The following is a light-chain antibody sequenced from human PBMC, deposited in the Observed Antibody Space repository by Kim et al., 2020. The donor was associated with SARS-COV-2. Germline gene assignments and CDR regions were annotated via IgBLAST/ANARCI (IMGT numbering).Light chain of an antibody. CDR1: QGISNY. CDR2: AAS. V-gene: IGKV1-27*01. Sequence: VGDRVTITCRASQGISNYLAWYQQKPGKVPKLLIYAASTLQSGVPSRFSGSGSGTDFTLTISSLQPEDVATYYCQKYNSAPRGITFGQGTRLEIK. J-gene: IGKJ5*01. CDR3: QKYNSAPRGIT.